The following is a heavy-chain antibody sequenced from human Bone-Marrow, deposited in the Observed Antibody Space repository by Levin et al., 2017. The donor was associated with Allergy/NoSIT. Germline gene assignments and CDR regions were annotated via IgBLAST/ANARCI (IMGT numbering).Heavy chain of an antibody. CDR3: TRGTVTVTAYRNYYNGMDV. Sequence: GGSLRLSCAASGFSFSKNYMSWVRQPPGKGLEWVSNIYSGGTTYYADPRKGRFTISRDDSKNTLYLQMNSLRGEDTAVYYCTRGTVTVTAYRNYYNGMDVWCQGSTVTVSS. V-gene: IGHV3-53*01. CDR1: GFSFSKNY. CDR2: IYSGGTT. J-gene: IGHJ6*02. D-gene: IGHD2-21*02.